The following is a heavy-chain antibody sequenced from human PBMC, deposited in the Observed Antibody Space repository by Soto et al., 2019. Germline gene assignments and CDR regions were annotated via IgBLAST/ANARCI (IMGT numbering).Heavy chain of an antibody. Sequence: EVQLVESGGGLVQPGGSLRLSCAASGFTFNSYWMHWVRQAPGKGLVWVSRINPDGRSTNYADSVKGRFTISRDNAKNTVYLQMNSLSAEDTAVYHCARGGLQGSGNHYNDNWGQGTLVTVSS. CDR1: GFTFNSYW. J-gene: IGHJ4*02. CDR3: ARGGLQGSGNHYNDN. V-gene: IGHV3-74*01. CDR2: INPDGRST. D-gene: IGHD3-10*01.